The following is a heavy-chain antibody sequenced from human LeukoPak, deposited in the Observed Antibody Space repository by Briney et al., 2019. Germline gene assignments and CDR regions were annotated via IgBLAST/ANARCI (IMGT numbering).Heavy chain of an antibody. CDR2: MNPNIGKT. Sequence: ASVKVSCKASGYSFTSYDIAWVRQAPGQGLEWMGWMNPNIGKTGYAQKFQGRVTMTRNTSITTAYMDLSSLRSEETAVYYCARSSRARYDSFDIWGQGTMVTVSS. D-gene: IGHD2-2*01. V-gene: IGHV1-8*01. J-gene: IGHJ3*02. CDR3: ARSSRARYDSFDI. CDR1: GYSFTSYD.